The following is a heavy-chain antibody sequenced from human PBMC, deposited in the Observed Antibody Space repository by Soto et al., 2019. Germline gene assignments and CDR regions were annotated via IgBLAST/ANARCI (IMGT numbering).Heavy chain of an antibody. J-gene: IGHJ6*02. CDR3: VASIFYYGMDV. CDR2: IYPGDSDT. V-gene: IGHV5-51*01. CDR1: GYTSTNYW. Sequence: GESLKISCKGFGYTSTNYWIGWVRQMPGKGPEWMGIIYPGDSDTKYNPSFQGQVTISADKPITTTYLQWSSLKASDTAIYYCVASIFYYGMDVWGQGTTVTVSS.